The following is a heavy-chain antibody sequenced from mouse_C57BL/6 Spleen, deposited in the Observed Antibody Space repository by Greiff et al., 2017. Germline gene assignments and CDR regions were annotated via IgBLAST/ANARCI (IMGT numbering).Heavy chain of an antibody. CDR1: GFTFSNYW. Sequence: EVMLVESGGGLVQPGGSMKLSCVASGFTFSNYWMNWVRQSPEQGLEWVAQIRLKSDNYATHYAESGKGRFTISRDDSKSSVYLQMHNLRAEDTGIYYCSPITTVVAGGAMDYWGQGTSVTVSS. CDR2: IRLKSDNYAT. D-gene: IGHD1-1*01. CDR3: SPITTVVAGGAMDY. V-gene: IGHV6-3*01. J-gene: IGHJ4*01.